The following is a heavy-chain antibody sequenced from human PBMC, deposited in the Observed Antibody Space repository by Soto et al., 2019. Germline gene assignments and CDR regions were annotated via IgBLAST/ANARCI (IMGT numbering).Heavy chain of an antibody. Sequence: PSETLSLTCAVYGRSFSGYYWGWIRQPPGKGLEWIGSIYYSGSTYYNPSLKSRVTISVDTSKNQFSLKLSSVTAADTAVYYCARSYSSSSRLHNWFDPCGQGNLVPVSS. V-gene: IGHV4-39*01. J-gene: IGHJ5*02. D-gene: IGHD6-6*01. CDR1: GRSFSGYY. CDR3: ARSYSSSSRLHNWFDP. CDR2: IYYSGST.